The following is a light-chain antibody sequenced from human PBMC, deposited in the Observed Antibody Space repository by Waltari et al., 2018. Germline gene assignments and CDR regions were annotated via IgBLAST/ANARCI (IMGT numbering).Light chain of an antibody. Sequence: DIVLTQSPDSLAVSLGERATINCKSSQSVLYNSNNKNYLSWFQQKPGQPPKLLIYWASTRESGVPDRFSGSGSGTDFTLTSSSLQAEDVAVYYCLQYRATPQTFGQGTRLEIK. V-gene: IGKV4-1*01. J-gene: IGKJ2*01. CDR1: QSVLYNSNNKNY. CDR3: LQYRATPQT. CDR2: WAS.